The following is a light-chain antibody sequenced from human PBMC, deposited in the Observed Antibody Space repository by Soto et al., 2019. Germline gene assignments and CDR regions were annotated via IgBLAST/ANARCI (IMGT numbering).Light chain of an antibody. V-gene: IGLV2-14*01. CDR1: TSDLGHYNY. CDR2: EVT. CDR3: ASYTNISTLI. J-gene: IGLJ2*01. Sequence: QSALTQPASVSGSPGQSITISCNGTTSDLGHYNYVSWYQKHPGTAPRLMIYEVTNRPSGVSNRFSGSKSGNTASLTISGLQAEDEADYYCASYTNISTLIFGGGTKLTV.